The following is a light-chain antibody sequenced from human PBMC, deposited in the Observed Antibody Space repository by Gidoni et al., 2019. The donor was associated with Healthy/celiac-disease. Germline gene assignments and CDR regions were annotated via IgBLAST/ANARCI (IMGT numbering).Light chain of an antibody. V-gene: IGKV1-33*01. CDR1: QNIGNY. Sequence: DIQMTQSPSSLSASVGDRVTISCQASQNIGNYLNWYQQKPGTAPKVLIYDASNLKTGAPSRFSASGSGTHFTLIINNLQPEDTATYYCQQCDSLPYTFGQXTKLEI. CDR3: QQCDSLPYT. CDR2: DAS. J-gene: IGKJ2*01.